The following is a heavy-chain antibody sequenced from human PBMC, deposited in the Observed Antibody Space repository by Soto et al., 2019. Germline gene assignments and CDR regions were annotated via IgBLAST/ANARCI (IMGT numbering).Heavy chain of an antibody. Sequence: GGSLRLSCAASGYTFSSYSMNWVRQAPGKGLEWVSSISSSSSYIYYADSVKGRFTISRDNAKNSPYLQMNSLRAEDTAVYYCARDYGDDAFDIWGQGTMVTVSS. J-gene: IGHJ3*02. V-gene: IGHV3-21*01. CDR3: ARDYGDDAFDI. D-gene: IGHD3-10*01. CDR1: GYTFSSYS. CDR2: ISSSSSYI.